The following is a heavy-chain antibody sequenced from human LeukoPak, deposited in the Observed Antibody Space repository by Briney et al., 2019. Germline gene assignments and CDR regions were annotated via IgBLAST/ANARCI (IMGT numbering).Heavy chain of an antibody. CDR3: ARELRIGFHAFDV. J-gene: IGHJ3*01. CDR1: GFTFDDYA. V-gene: IGHV3-9*01. D-gene: IGHD2-15*01. Sequence: PGGSLRLSCAASGFTFDDYAMHWVRQAPGKGLEWVSGISWNGGSIGYADSVKGRFTISRDNAKNSLYLQMNSLRAEDTALYYCARELRIGFHAFDVWGQGTMVTVSS. CDR2: ISWNGGSI.